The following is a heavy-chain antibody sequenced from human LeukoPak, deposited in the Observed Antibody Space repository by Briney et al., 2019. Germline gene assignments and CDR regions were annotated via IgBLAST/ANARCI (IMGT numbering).Heavy chain of an antibody. CDR2: INHSGST. CDR1: GGSFSGYY. V-gene: IGHV4-34*01. Sequence: SETLSLTCAVYGGSFSGYYWSWIRQPPGKGLEWIGEINHSGSTNYNPSPKSRLTISVDTSKNQFSLKLSSVTAADTAVYYCAMRVVGYCSSTSCYPFDYWGQGTLVTVSS. CDR3: AMRVVGYCSSTSCYPFDY. D-gene: IGHD2-2*01. J-gene: IGHJ4*02.